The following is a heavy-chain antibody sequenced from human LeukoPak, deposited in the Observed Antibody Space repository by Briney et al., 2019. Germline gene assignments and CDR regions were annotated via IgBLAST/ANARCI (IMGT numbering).Heavy chain of an antibody. V-gene: IGHV3-23*01. J-gene: IGHJ4*02. Sequence: PGGSLRLSCAASGFTFSSYAMSWVRQAPGKGLEWVSAISGSGGSTYYADSVKGRFTISRDNSKNTLYLQMNSLRAEDTAVYYCAKVAYDFWSGYYPLTQYYFDYWGQGTLVTVSS. CDR1: GFTFSSYA. CDR2: ISGSGGST. D-gene: IGHD3-3*01. CDR3: AKVAYDFWSGYYPLTQYYFDY.